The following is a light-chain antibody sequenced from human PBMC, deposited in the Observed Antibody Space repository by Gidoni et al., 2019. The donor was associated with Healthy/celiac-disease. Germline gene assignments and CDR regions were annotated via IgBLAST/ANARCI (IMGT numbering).Light chain of an antibody. CDR2: LGS. V-gene: IGKV2-28*01. CDR1: QSLLHSNGYNY. J-gene: IGKJ1*01. Sequence: DLVMTPSPLSLPVTPGEPASISCRSSQSLLHSNGYNYLDWYLQKPGQSPQLLIYLGSNRASGGPDRFSGSGSGTDVTLKISRVEAEDVGVYYCMQALQTPPTFGQGTKVEIK. CDR3: MQALQTPPT.